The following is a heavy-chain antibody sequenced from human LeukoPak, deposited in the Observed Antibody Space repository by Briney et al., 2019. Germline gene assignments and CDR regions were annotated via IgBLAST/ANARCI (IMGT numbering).Heavy chain of an antibody. V-gene: IGHV1-69*01. CDR1: GGSFIRYA. Sequence: SVKVSCKASGGSFIRYAISWVRQAPGQGLEWMGGIIPIFGTANYAQKFQGRVTITADESTRTAYMELRTLRSEDTAIYYCARGSGETGGYYYVYWGRGTPVTVSS. CDR2: IIPIFGTA. J-gene: IGHJ4*02. D-gene: IGHD3-22*01. CDR3: ARGSGETGGYYYVY.